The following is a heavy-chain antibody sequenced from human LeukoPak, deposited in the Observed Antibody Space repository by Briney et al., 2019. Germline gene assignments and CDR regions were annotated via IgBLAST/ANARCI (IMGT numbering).Heavy chain of an antibody. D-gene: IGHD3-10*01. CDR2: IKQDGSEK. Sequence: GGSLRLSCAASGFTFSSYWMSWVRQAPGKGLEWVANIKQDGSEKYYVDSVKGRFTISRDNAKNSLYLQMNSLRAEDTAVYYCAREFPNYYGSGSYYNLSYYFDYWGQGTLVTVSS. CDR3: AREFPNYYGSGSYYNLSYYFDY. V-gene: IGHV3-7*01. CDR1: GFTFSSYW. J-gene: IGHJ4*02.